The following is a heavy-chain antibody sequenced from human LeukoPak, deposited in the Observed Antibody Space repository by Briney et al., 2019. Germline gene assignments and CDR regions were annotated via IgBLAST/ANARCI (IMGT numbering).Heavy chain of an antibody. J-gene: IGHJ4*02. CDR2: INPNSGGT. Sequence: ASVKVSCKASGYTFTGYYMHWVRQAHGQGLEWMGWINPNSGGTNYAQKFQGRVTMTRDTSISTAYMELSRLRSDDTAVYYCARGGRDIVVVVAATRIVGAIGPFDYWGQGTLVTVSS. D-gene: IGHD2-15*01. CDR3: ARGGRDIVVVVAATRIVGAIGPFDY. V-gene: IGHV1-2*02. CDR1: GYTFTGYY.